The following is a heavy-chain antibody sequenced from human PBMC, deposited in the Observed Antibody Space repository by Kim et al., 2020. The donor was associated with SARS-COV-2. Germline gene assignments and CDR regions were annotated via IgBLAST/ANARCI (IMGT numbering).Heavy chain of an antibody. CDR1: GGSFSGYY. J-gene: IGHJ6*02. V-gene: IGHV4-34*01. CDR2: INHSGST. CDR3: ARDTENYYYYYGMDV. Sequence: SETLSLTCAVYGGSFSGYYWSWIRQPPGKGLEWIGEINHSGSTNYNPSLKSRVTISVDTSKNQFSLKLSSVTAADTAVYYCARDTENYYYYYGMDVWGQGTTVTVSS. D-gene: IGHD5-18*01.